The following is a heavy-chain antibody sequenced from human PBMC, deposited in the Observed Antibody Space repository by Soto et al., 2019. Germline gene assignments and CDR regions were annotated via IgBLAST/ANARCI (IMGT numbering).Heavy chain of an antibody. CDR1: GGSISSYY. CDR3: AREARGSWFDP. CDR2: IYYSGST. V-gene: IGHV4-59*01. J-gene: IGHJ5*02. Sequence: SETLSLTCTVSGGSISSYYWSWIRQPPGKGLEWIGYIYYSGSTNYNPSLKSRVTISVDTSKNQFSLKLSSVTAADTAVYYCAREARGSWFDPWGQGTLVTVSS. D-gene: IGHD1-26*01.